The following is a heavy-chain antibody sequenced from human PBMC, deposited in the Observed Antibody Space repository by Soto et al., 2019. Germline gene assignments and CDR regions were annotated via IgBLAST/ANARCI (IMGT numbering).Heavy chain of an antibody. CDR2: INPNSGGT. CDR1: GYTFTGYY. D-gene: IGHD6-25*01. J-gene: IGHJ6*02. CDR3: ARGQRVPPPHHYGMDV. Sequence: QVQLVQSGAEVKKPGASVKVSCKASGYTFTGYYMHWVRQAPGQGLEWMGWINPNSGGTNYAQKFQGWVTMTRDKSNSTAYMELRRLRYDDTYVYYRARGQRVPPPHHYGMDVWGQGTTVTVSS. V-gene: IGHV1-2*04.